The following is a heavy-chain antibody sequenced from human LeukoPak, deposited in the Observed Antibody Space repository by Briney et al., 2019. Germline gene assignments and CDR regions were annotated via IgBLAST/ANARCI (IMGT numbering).Heavy chain of an antibody. CDR3: ARDRGLEWSRPDFDS. CDR2: IYATGTT. CDR1: GGVISTDY. D-gene: IGHD3-3*01. J-gene: IGHJ4*02. V-gene: IGHV4-4*07. Sequence: SETLSLTCTVSGGVISTDYWNWIRQPAGKGLEWIGRIYATGTTNYNPSLQSRVTMSIDTSKNKFSLRVTSVTAADTAVYYCARDRGLEWSRPDFDSWGPGTLVTASS.